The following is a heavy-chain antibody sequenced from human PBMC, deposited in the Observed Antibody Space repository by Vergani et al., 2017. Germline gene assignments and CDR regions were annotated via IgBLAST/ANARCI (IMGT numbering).Heavy chain of an antibody. CDR2: INPSGGHT. CDR3: ARGDYGILTGYRY. V-gene: IGHV1-46*03. Sequence: QVQVVQSGAEVKKSGASVKVSCKTSGYTFSNYYMHWVRQAPGQGLEWMGIINPSGGHTNYAKKFQGRVTMTRDTSTSTVYMELSSLRSEDTAISYCARGDYGILTGYRYWGQGTLVTVSA. D-gene: IGHD3-9*01. CDR1: GYTFSNYY. J-gene: IGHJ4*02.